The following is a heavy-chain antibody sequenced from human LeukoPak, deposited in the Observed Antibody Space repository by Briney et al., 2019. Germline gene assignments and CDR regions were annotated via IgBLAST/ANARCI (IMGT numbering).Heavy chain of an antibody. V-gene: IGHV3-74*01. CDR3: AGDRGDSGND. Sequence: GGSLRLSCAASGFTFSSYWMHWVRQAPGKGLVWVSRISSDGSSTSYADSVKGRFTISRDNAKNTLYLQMNSLRAEDTAVYYCAGDRGDSGNDWGQGTLVTVSS. CDR1: GFTFSSYW. CDR2: ISSDGSST. D-gene: IGHD3-10*01. J-gene: IGHJ4*02.